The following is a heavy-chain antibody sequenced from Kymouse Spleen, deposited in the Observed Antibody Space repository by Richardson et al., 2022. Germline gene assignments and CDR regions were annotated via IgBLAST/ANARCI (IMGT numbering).Heavy chain of an antibody. CDR3: ARRGPSGMDV. J-gene: IGHJ6*02. Sequence: QVQLQQWGAGLLKPSETLSLTCAVYGGSFSGYYWSWIRQPPGKGLEWIGEINHSGSTNYNPSLKSRVTISVDTSKNQFSLKLSSVTAADTAVYYCARRGPSGMDVWGQGTTVTVSS. CDR2: INHSGST. D-gene: IGHD3-10*01. V-gene: IGHV4-34*01. CDR1: GGSFSGYY.